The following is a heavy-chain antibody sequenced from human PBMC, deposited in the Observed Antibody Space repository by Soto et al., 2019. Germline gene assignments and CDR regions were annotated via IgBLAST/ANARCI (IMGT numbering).Heavy chain of an antibody. V-gene: IGHV3-15*01. CDR1: GFTFSNAW. CDR3: AKRGPQLEQRRRYYYGMDA. D-gene: IGHD1-1*01. CDR2: IKSKTDGGTT. J-gene: IGHJ6*01. Sequence: LRLSCAASGFTFSNAWMSWVRQAPGKGLERVARIKSKTDGGTTDYAAPVKGRFTISRDDSKNTLYLQMNSLKAEDTAVYYCAKRGPQLEQRRRYYYGMDAWGQGKTVTVSS.